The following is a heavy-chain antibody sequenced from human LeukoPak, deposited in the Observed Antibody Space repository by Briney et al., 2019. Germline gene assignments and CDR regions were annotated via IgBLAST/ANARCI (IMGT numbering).Heavy chain of an antibody. D-gene: IGHD6-19*01. CDR2: ISSSSSYI. Sequence: PGGSLRLSCAASGFTFSSYSMNWVRQAPGKGLEWVSSISSSSSYIYYADSLKGRFTISRDNAKNSLYLQMNSLRAEDTAVYYCARDLRHNNGWSTFPGLDAFDIWGQGTMVTVSS. V-gene: IGHV3-21*01. CDR3: ARDLRHNNGWSTFPGLDAFDI. J-gene: IGHJ3*02. CDR1: GFTFSSYS.